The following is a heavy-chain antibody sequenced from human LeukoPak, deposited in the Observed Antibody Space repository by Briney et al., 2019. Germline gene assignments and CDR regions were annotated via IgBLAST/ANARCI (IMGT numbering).Heavy chain of an antibody. V-gene: IGHV4-30-4*01. D-gene: IGHD6-19*01. J-gene: IGHJ3*02. CDR2: FYYSGNT. CDR3: ARTTYSSGWANAFDI. CDR1: GGSISSGDYY. Sequence: SQTLSLTCTVSGGSISSGDYYWSWNRQPPGKGLEWIGYFYYSGNTYYSPSLKSRVTITVDTSMNQFSLKLSSVTAADTAVYYCARTTYSSGWANAFDIWGQGTLVTVSS.